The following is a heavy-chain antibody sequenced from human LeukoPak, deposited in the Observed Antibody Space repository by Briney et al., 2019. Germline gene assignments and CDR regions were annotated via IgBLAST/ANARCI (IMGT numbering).Heavy chain of an antibody. J-gene: IGHJ4*02. CDR2: IYTSGST. V-gene: IGHV4-4*07. CDR1: GYSISSGYY. CDR3: ARDRRGNSGVYYFDY. D-gene: IGHD1-26*01. Sequence: SETLSLTCTVSGYSISSGYYWGWIRQPAGKGLEWIGRIYTSGSTNYNPSLKSRVTMSIDTSKTQFSLNLSSVTAADTAVYYCARDRRGNSGVYYFDYWGQGTLVTVSS.